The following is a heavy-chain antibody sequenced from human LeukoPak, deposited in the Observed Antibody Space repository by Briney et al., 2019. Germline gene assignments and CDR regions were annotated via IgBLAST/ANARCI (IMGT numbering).Heavy chain of an antibody. CDR2: IYSGGST. J-gene: IGHJ4*02. V-gene: IGHV3-53*01. CDR3: ARRDIVVVVSASDY. D-gene: IGHD2-15*01. Sequence: GGSLRLSCAASGFTVSSNYMSWVRQAPGKGLEWVSVIYSGGSTYYADSVKGRFTISRDNSKNTLYLQMNSLRVDDTAVYYCARRDIVVVVSASDYWGQGTLVTVSS. CDR1: GFTVSSNY.